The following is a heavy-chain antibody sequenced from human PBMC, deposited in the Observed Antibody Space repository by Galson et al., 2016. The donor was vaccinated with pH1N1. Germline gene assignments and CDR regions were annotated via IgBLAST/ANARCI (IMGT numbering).Heavy chain of an antibody. CDR3: ARSRDLSFDY. CDR2: ISKDGNNV. Sequence: SLRLSCAASGFTLSCCAMHWVRLAPGKGLECVALISKDGNNVYYADSVKGRFTISRDSSNNTLYLQMNSLRTEDTAIYYCARSRDLSFDYWGQGARVTVAS. D-gene: IGHD2-21*02. V-gene: IGHV3-30*04. CDR1: GFTLSCCA. J-gene: IGHJ4*02.